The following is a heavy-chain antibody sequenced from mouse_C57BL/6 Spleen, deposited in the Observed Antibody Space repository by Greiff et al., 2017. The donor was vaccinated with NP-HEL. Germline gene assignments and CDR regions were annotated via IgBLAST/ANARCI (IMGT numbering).Heavy chain of an antibody. CDR2: IYPRDGST. J-gene: IGHJ1*03. D-gene: IGHD1-1*01. CDR3: ARPDYYGSSYWYFDV. CDR1: GYTFTSYD. Sequence: VQLQESGPELVKPGASVKLSCKASGYTFTSYDINWVKQRPGQGLEWIGWIYPRDGSTKYNAKFKGQATLTVDTSSSTAYMELHSLTSEDSAVYFCARPDYYGSSYWYFDVWGTGTTVTVSS. V-gene: IGHV1-85*01.